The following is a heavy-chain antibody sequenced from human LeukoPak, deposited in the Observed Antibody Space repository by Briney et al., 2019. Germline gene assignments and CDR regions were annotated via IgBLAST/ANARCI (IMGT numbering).Heavy chain of an antibody. J-gene: IGHJ5*02. D-gene: IGHD3-9*01. CDR1: GYTLTELP. V-gene: IGHV1-24*01. CDR3: ATSRPEYHYDILTGYHYRNWFDP. Sequence: ASVKVSCKVSGYTLTELPMHWVRQAPGKGLEWMGGFDPEDGETIYAQKFQGRVTMTEDTSTDTAYMELSSLRSEDTAVYYCATSRPEYHYDILTGYHYRNWFDPWGQGTLVTVSS. CDR2: FDPEDGET.